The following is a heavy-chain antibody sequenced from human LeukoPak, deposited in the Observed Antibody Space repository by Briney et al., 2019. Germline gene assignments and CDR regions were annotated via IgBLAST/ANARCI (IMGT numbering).Heavy chain of an antibody. CDR3: ARSSKLNAFDI. Sequence: GGSLRLSCAASGFTFSNYSMNWVRQAPGKGLEWVSSISSSSSYIYYADSVKGRFTISRDNAKNSLYLQMNSLRAEDTAVYYCARSSKLNAFDIWGQGTMVTVSS. CDR1: GFTFSNYS. J-gene: IGHJ3*02. CDR2: ISSSSSYI. V-gene: IGHV3-21*01. D-gene: IGHD1-7*01.